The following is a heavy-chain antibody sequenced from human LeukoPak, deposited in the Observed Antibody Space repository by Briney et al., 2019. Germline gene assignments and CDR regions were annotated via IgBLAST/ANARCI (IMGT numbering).Heavy chain of an antibody. J-gene: IGHJ5*02. D-gene: IGHD5-12*01. V-gene: IGHV3-30*18. CDR3: AKDVGLIVATSAPWFDP. Sequence: GGSLRLSCAASGFTFSSYGMHWVRQAPGKGLEWVAVISYDGSNKYYADSVKGRFTISRDNSKNTLYLQMNSLRAEVTAVYYCAKDVGLIVATSAPWFDPWGQGTLVTVSS. CDR2: ISYDGSNK. CDR1: GFTFSSYG.